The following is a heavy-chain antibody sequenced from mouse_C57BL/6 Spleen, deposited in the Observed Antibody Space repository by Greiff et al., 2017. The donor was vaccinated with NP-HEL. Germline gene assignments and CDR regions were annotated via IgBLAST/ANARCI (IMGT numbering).Heavy chain of an antibody. CDR2: IYPRSGNT. J-gene: IGHJ3*01. Sequence: QVQLQQSGAELARPGASVKLSCKASGYTFTSYGISWVKQRTGQGLEWIGEIYPRSGNTYYNEKFKGKATLTADKSSSTAYMELRSLTSEDSAVYFCARRGDYRDWFAYWGQGTLVTVSA. CDR3: ARRGDYRDWFAY. CDR1: GYTFTSYG. D-gene: IGHD2-14*01. V-gene: IGHV1-81*01.